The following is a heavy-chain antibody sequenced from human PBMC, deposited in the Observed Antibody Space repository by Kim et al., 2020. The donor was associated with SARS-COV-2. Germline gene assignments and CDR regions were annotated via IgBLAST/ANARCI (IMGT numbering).Heavy chain of an antibody. D-gene: IGHD3-3*02. CDR1: GFTFSAYA. CDR2: IAGNGATT. CDR3: ITDRTEDIFGVISTLDF. J-gene: IGHJ4*02. Sequence: GGSLRLSCSASGFTFSAYAMHWVRQAPGKGLEYVSCIAGNGATTYYADAVKGRFTISRDSSSAMLYLHMTNLRAEDTALYYCITDRTEDIFGVISTLDFWGQGTLVTVSS. V-gene: IGHV3-64D*09.